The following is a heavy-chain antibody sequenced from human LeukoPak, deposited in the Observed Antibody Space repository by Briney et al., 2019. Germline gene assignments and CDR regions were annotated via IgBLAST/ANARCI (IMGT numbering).Heavy chain of an antibody. CDR1: GFTFHTSA. J-gene: IGHJ5*02. CDR3: AAQRGASLHDFWSTRLFDP. V-gene: IGHV1-58*02. D-gene: IGHD3-3*01. Sequence: GTSVKVSCKASGFTFHTSAMQWVRQARGQRLEWIGWIVLGSGNTVYSHKFHDRVIITRDMSTSTVYMELDSLGSEDTAVYYCAAQRGASLHDFWSTRLFDPRGQGTLVTVSS. CDR2: IVLGSGNT.